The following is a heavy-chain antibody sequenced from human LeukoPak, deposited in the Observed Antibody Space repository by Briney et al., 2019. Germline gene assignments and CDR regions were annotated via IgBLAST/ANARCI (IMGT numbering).Heavy chain of an antibody. D-gene: IGHD6-13*01. CDR2: IYTSGST. J-gene: IGHJ6*03. CDR3: ARINSSCWYPYYYYMDA. V-gene: IGHV4-4*07. CDR1: GGSISSYY. Sequence: SETLSLTCTVSGGSISSYYWSWIRQPAGKGLEWIGRIYTSGSTNYNPSLKSRVTMSVDTSKNQFSLKLSSVTAADTAVYYCARINSSCWYPYYYYMDAWGKGTTVTVSS.